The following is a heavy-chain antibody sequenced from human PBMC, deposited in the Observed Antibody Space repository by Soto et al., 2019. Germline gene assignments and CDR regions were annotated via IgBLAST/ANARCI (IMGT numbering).Heavy chain of an antibody. Sequence: QVQLVQSGAEVKKPGSSVKVSCKASGGTFSSYAISWVRQAPGQGLEWMGGIIPIFGTANYAQKFQGRVTITADKSTSTAYMELSSLRSEDTAVYYCARVNVMNSSGWLDAFDIWGQGTMVTVSS. J-gene: IGHJ3*02. CDR2: IIPIFGTA. CDR3: ARVNVMNSSGWLDAFDI. D-gene: IGHD6-19*01. CDR1: GGTFSSYA. V-gene: IGHV1-69*06.